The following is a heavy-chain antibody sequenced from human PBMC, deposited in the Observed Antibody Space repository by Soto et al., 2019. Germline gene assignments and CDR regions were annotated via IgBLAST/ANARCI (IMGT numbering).Heavy chain of an antibody. CDR1: GGSVNNYY. Sequence: QVQLQESGPGLVKPSETLSLICTVSGGSVNNYYWGWVRQPAGKGLEWIGRIFADGSTTYNPSLMGRVTQSVDTSRNQLSLELTSMTAADTAVYYCVRDHAQVVVGTGFDCWGQGAPVTVSS. CDR3: VRDHAQVVVGTGFDC. D-gene: IGHD2-15*01. CDR2: IFADGST. V-gene: IGHV4-4*07. J-gene: IGHJ4*02.